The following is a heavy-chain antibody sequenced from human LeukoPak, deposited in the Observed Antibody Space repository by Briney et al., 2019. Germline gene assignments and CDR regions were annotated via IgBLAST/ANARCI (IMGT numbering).Heavy chain of an antibody. V-gene: IGHV3-9*01. CDR1: GFTFDDYA. CDR3: AKSEAAAGPGCFDY. J-gene: IGHJ4*02. CDR2: ISWNSGSI. Sequence: QPGRSLRLSCAASGFTFDDYAMHWVRQAPGKGLEWVSGISWNSGSIGYADSVKGRFTISRDNAKNSLYLQMNSLRAEDTALYYCAKSEAAAGPGCFDYWGQGTLVTVSS. D-gene: IGHD6-13*01.